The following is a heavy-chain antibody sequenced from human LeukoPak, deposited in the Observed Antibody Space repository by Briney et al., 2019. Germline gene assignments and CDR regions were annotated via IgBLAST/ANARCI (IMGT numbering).Heavy chain of an antibody. V-gene: IGHV3-48*01. CDR2: ISSSSSTI. Sequence: GGSLRLSCAASGFTFSSYSMNWVRQAPGKGLEWVSYISSSSSTIYYADSVKGRFAISRDNAKNSLYLQMNSLRAEDTAVYYCAREYYDFWSGYYISPRGFDPWAREPWSPSPQ. D-gene: IGHD3-3*01. J-gene: IGHJ5*02. CDR3: AREYYDFWSGYYISPRGFDP. CDR1: GFTFSSYS.